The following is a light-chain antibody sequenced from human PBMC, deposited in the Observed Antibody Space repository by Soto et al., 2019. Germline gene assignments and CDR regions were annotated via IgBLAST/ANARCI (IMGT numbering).Light chain of an antibody. J-gene: IGLJ1*01. Sequence: QSALTQPASVSGSPGQSIAISCTGTSSYVGAYDFVSWYQQHPDKAPKLLIYEVSNRPSGVSDRFSGSKSVNTATLTISGLQAEDEADYYCSSHTTSNTRVFGTGTKVTVL. CDR1: SSYVGAYDF. V-gene: IGLV2-14*03. CDR2: EVS. CDR3: SSHTTSNTRV.